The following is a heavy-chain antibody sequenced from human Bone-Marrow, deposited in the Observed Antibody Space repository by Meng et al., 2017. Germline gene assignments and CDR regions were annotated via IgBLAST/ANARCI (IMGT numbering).Heavy chain of an antibody. D-gene: IGHD5-12*01. CDR3: ARAKWRLDAFDI. CDR1: GFSLSTSGMC. V-gene: IGHV2-70*20. CDR2: IDWDDDK. J-gene: IGHJ3*02. Sequence: SGPTLVKPKEKLTLIHIFPGFSLSTSGMCVSWVRHPPGKALEWLALIDWDDDKYYSTSLKTRLTISKDTSKNQVVLTMTNMDPLDTATYYCARAKWRLDAFDICGQGAKVTVSS.